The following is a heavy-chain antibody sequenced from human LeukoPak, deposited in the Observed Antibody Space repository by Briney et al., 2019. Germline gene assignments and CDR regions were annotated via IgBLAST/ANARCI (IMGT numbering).Heavy chain of an antibody. CDR1: GFTVSNNY. CDR2: IYSGGST. CDR3: AREGPRGNSQFDY. Sequence: GGSLRLPCAASGFTVSNNYMSWVRQAPGKGLEWVSVIYSGGSTFYADSVKGRFTISRDNSKNTLYLQMNSLRAEDTAVYYCAREGPRGNSQFDYWGQGTLVTVSS. D-gene: IGHD2/OR15-2a*01. J-gene: IGHJ4*02. V-gene: IGHV3-53*01.